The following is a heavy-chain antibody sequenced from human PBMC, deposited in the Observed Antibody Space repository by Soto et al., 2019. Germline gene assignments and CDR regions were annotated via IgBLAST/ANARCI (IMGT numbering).Heavy chain of an antibody. D-gene: IGHD3-10*01. V-gene: IGHV3-21*01. CDR2: ISSSSIYI. CDR1: GFTFSSYS. Sequence: PGGSLRLSCAASGFTFSSYSMNWVRQAPWKGLEWVSSISSSSIYIYYADSVKGRFTISRDNAKNSLYLQMNSLRAEDTAVYYCARDTGSSGYYSYYYGMDGCGQGTTVTVSS. CDR3: ARDTGSSGYYSYYYGMDG. J-gene: IGHJ6*02.